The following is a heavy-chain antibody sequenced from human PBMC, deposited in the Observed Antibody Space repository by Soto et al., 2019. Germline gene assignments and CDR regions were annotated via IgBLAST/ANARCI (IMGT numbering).Heavy chain of an antibody. CDR3: ALPLTTVSHAYFDY. V-gene: IGHV3-48*01. Sequence: EVQLVESGGGLVQPGGSLRLSCAASGFTFSSYSMNWVRQAPGKGLEWVSYISSSSSTIYYADSVKGRFTISRDNAKNSLYLQMNSLRAEDTAVYYCALPLTTVSHAYFDYWGQGTLVTVSS. D-gene: IGHD4-17*01. CDR2: ISSSSSTI. CDR1: GFTFSSYS. J-gene: IGHJ4*02.